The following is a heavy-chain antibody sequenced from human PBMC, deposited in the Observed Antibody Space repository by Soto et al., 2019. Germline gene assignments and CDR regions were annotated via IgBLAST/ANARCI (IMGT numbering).Heavy chain of an antibody. D-gene: IGHD3-3*01. Sequence: SVKVSCKAFGGTFSSYAISWVRQAPGQGLEWMGGIIPIFGTANYAQKFQGRVTITADESTSTAYMELSSLRSEDTAVYYCARHLVSELEWLVNWFDPWGQGTLVTVSS. J-gene: IGHJ5*02. CDR2: IIPIFGTA. CDR3: ARHLVSELEWLVNWFDP. CDR1: GGTFSSYA. V-gene: IGHV1-69*13.